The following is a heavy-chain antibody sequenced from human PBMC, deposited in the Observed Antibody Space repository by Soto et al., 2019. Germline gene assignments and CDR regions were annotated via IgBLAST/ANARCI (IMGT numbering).Heavy chain of an antibody. D-gene: IGHD5-18*01. CDR3: ARERGTSDTRWFDP. CDR2: ISYSSTYI. V-gene: IGHV3-21*02. CDR1: GFTFSGNT. Sequence: EVQLVESGGGLVKPGGSLRLSRAASGFTFSGNTMVWVRQAPGRGLEWVSSISYSSTYIYYADSVRGRFTISRDNAKDSLYLQMNSLRAEDTALYYCARERGTSDTRWFDPWGQGTLVTVSS. J-gene: IGHJ5*02.